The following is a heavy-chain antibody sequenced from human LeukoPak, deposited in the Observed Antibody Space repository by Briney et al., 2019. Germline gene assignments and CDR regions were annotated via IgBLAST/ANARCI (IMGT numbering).Heavy chain of an antibody. Sequence: GGSLRLSCAASGFTFGSYSMNWVRQAPGKGLEWVSYISSSSSTIYYADSVKGRFTISRDNAKNSLYLQMNSLRAEDTAVYYCARDQRSSSLYSDYWGQGTLVTVSS. V-gene: IGHV3-48*04. CDR3: ARDQRSSSLYSDY. D-gene: IGHD6-13*01. CDR2: ISSSSSTI. CDR1: GFTFGSYS. J-gene: IGHJ4*02.